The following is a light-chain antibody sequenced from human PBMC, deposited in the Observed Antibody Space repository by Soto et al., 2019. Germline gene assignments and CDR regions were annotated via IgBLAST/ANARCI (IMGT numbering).Light chain of an antibody. CDR3: QQYGSSLFT. CDR2: GAS. J-gene: IGKJ3*01. Sequence: EIVLTQSPGTLSLSPGERATLSCRASQSVSSSYLAWYQQKPGQAPRLLIYGASSRATGIPDRFSGSGSGTDSTLTISRLEPEDFAVYYCQQYGSSLFTFGPRTKVDIK. CDR1: QSVSSSY. V-gene: IGKV3-20*01.